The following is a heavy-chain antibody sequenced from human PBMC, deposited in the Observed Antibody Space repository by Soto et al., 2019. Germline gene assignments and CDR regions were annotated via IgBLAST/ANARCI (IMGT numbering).Heavy chain of an antibody. CDR3: AKEGAGDGSGSYGALDY. CDR2: ISWNSGSI. Sequence: EVQLVESGGGLVQPGRSLRLSCAASGFTFDDYAMHWVRQAPGKGLEWVSGISWNSGSIGYADSVKGRFTISRDNAKNSLYLQMNSLRAEDTALYYCAKEGAGDGSGSYGALDYWGQGTLVTVSS. CDR1: GFTFDDYA. J-gene: IGHJ4*02. V-gene: IGHV3-9*01. D-gene: IGHD3-10*01.